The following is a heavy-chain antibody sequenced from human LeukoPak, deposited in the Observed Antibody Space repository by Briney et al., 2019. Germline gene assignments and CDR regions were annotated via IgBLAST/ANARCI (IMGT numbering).Heavy chain of an antibody. J-gene: IGHJ4*02. CDR1: GYTLTELS. V-gene: IGHV1-46*01. CDR2: INPSGGST. Sequence: GASVKVSCKVSGYTLTELSMHWVRQAPGQGLEWMGIINPSGGSTSCAQKFQGRVTMTRDTSTSTVYMELSSLGSEDTAVYYCARGHYYGSGSYYNPYYFDYWGQGTLVTVSS. CDR3: ARGHYYGSGSYYNPYYFDY. D-gene: IGHD3-10*01.